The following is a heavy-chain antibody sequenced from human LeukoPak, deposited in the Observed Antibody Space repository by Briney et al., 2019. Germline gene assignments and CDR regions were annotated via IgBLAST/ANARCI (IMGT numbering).Heavy chain of an antibody. CDR3: ARGQNRVLRYFDWLSHLDI. V-gene: IGHV4-34*01. CDR2: INHSGST. D-gene: IGHD3-9*01. J-gene: IGHJ3*02. CDR1: GDSISDYY. Sequence: SETLSLTCTVSGDSISDYYWSWIRQPPGKGLEWIGEINHSGSTNYNPSLKSRVTISVDTSKNQFSLKLSSVTAADTAVYYCARGQNRVLRYFDWLSHLDIWGQGTMVTVSS.